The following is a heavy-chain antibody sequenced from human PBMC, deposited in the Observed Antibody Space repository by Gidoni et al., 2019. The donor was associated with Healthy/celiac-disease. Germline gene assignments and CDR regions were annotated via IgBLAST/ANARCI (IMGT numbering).Heavy chain of an antibody. CDR2: INHRGST. Sequence: QVQLQQWGAGLLKPSETLSLTCAVYGGSFSGYYWSWIRQPPGKGLEWIGEINHRGSTNYNPSLKSRVTISVDTSKNQFSLKLSSVTAADTAVYYCARASDLGYCSSTSCPIGGDAFDIWGQGTMVTVSS. D-gene: IGHD2-2*01. J-gene: IGHJ3*02. CDR1: GGSFSGYY. V-gene: IGHV4-34*01. CDR3: ARASDLGYCSSTSCPIGGDAFDI.